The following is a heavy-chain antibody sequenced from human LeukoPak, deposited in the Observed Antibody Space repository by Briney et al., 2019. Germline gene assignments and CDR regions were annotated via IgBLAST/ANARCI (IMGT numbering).Heavy chain of an antibody. V-gene: IGHV4-39*01. CDR3: ARHTCSGGSCYIDI. J-gene: IGHJ3*02. CDR2: IYYSGST. CDR1: GGSISSSSYY. Sequence: SETLSLTCTVSGGSISSSSYYWGWIRQPPGKGLEWIGSIYYSGSTYYNPSLKSRVTISVDTSKHQFSLKLSSVTAADTAVYYCARHTCSGGSCYIDIWGQGTMVTVSS. D-gene: IGHD2-15*01.